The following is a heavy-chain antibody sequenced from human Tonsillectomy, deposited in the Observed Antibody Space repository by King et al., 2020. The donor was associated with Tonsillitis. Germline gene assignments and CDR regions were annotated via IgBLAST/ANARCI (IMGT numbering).Heavy chain of an antibody. CDR1: GYSFASYW. CDR2: IYPGDSNT. V-gene: IGHV5-51*01. D-gene: IGHD4-17*01. CDR3: ARLPTVTTFDY. Sequence: ELQLVQSGAEVKEPGESLKISCEGSGYSFASYWIGWVRQMPGKGLEWMGIIYPGDSNTRYSPSFQGQVIISADKSISTAYLQLSSLKASDTAMYYCARLPTVTTFDYWGQGTLVTVSS. J-gene: IGHJ4*02.